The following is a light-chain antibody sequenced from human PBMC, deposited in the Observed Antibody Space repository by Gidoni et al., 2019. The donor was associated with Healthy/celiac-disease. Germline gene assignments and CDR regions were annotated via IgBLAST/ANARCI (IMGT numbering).Light chain of an antibody. V-gene: IGLV3-19*01. CDR2: GKN. Sequence: SSDLSQDSAVSVVLGQTVRITCQGDSLRSYYASWYQQKPGQAPVLVIYGKNNRPSGIPDRFSGSSSGNTASLTITGAQAEDEADYYCNSRDSSGNHQVFGGGTKLTVL. J-gene: IGLJ3*02. CDR3: NSRDSSGNHQV. CDR1: SLRSYY.